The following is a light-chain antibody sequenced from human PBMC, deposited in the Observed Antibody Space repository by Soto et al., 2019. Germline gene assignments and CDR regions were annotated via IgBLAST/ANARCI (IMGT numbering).Light chain of an antibody. V-gene: IGKV3-20*01. CDR3: QQYGSSHMYT. CDR1: QSVSSSY. Sequence: EIVLTQSPGTLSLSPGERATLSCRASQSVSSSYLAWYQQKPGQAPMLLIYGASSRATGIPDRFSGSGSGTDFTLTISRLEPDDFAVYYWQQYGSSHMYTFGQGTNLESK. CDR2: GAS. J-gene: IGKJ2*01.